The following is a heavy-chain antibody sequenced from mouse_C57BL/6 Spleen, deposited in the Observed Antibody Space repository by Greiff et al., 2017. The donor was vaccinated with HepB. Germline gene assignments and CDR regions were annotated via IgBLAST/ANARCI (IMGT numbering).Heavy chain of an antibody. D-gene: IGHD2-4*01. CDR2: ISSGGDYI. Sequence: DVMLVESGEGLVKPGGSLKLSCAASGFTFSSYAMSWVRQTPEKRLEWVAYISSGGDYIYYADTVKGRFTISRDNARNTLYLQMSSLKSEDTAMYYCTRDDYQYYFDYWGQGTTLTVSS. J-gene: IGHJ2*01. CDR1: GFTFSSYA. CDR3: TRDDYQYYFDY. V-gene: IGHV5-9-1*02.